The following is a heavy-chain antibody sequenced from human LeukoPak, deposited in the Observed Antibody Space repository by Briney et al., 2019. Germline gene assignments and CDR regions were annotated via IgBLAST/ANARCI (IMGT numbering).Heavy chain of an antibody. CDR3: ARARDSGSYPDAFDI. V-gene: IGHV3-53*01. J-gene: IGHJ3*02. Sequence: PGGSLRLSCAASGFTVSSNYMSWVRQAPGKGLEWVSVIYSGGSTYYADSVKGRFTISRDNSKNTLYHQMNSLRAEDTAVYYCARARDSGSYPDAFDIWGQGTMVTVSS. D-gene: IGHD1-26*01. CDR1: GFTVSSNY. CDR2: IYSGGST.